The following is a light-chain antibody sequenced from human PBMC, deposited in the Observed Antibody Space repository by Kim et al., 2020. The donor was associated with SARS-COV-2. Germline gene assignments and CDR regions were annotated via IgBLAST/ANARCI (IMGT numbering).Light chain of an antibody. CDR3: QQRTNWLWT. V-gene: IGKV3-11*01. Sequence: EVVLTQSPVTLPLSPGDRATLSCRASQSVGSYLAWYQQKPGQAPRLLIYDASNRATGIPARFSGSGSGTVFTLTIDSLEPEDFAIYYCQQRTNWLWTFGQGTKVDIK. J-gene: IGKJ1*01. CDR2: DAS. CDR1: QSVGSY.